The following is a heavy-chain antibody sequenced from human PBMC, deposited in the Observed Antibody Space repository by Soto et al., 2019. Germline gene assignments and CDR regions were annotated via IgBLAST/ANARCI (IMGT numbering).Heavy chain of an antibody. D-gene: IGHD6-13*01. CDR3: ARAEIAAAGRINWFDP. CDR1: GFTFSSYS. Sequence: GGSLRLSCAASGFTFSSYSMNWVRQAPGKGLEWVSSISSSSSYIYYADSVKGRFTISRDNAKNSLYLQMNSLRAEDTAVYYCARAEIAAAGRINWFDPWGQGTLVTVSS. V-gene: IGHV3-21*01. CDR2: ISSSSSYI. J-gene: IGHJ5*02.